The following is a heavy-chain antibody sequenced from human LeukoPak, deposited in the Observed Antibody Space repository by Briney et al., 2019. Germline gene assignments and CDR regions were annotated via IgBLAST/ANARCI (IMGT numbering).Heavy chain of an antibody. Sequence: PGGSLRLSCAASGFTFSSYTMNWVRQAPGKGLEWVSSISSTSSTKFYADSVKGRFTISSDNGKNSLYLQLNSLRAEDTAVYYCARRPYCGGDCYSLDGFDMWGQGTMVTVSS. CDR1: GFTFSSYT. CDR3: ARRPYCGGDCYSLDGFDM. J-gene: IGHJ3*02. D-gene: IGHD2-21*02. CDR2: ISSTSSTK. V-gene: IGHV3-48*01.